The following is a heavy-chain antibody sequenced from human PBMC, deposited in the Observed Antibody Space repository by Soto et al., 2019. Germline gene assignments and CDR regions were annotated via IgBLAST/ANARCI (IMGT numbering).Heavy chain of an antibody. CDR2: INAGNGNT. CDR3: ARDSAYGGNLDY. D-gene: IGHD4-17*01. Sequence: ASVKVSCKASGYTFTSYAMHWVRQAPGQRLEWMGWINAGNGNTKYSQKFQGRVTITRDTSASTAYMELSSLRSEDTAVYYCARDSAYGGNLDYWGQGTLVTVSS. J-gene: IGHJ4*02. CDR1: GYTFTSYA. V-gene: IGHV1-3*01.